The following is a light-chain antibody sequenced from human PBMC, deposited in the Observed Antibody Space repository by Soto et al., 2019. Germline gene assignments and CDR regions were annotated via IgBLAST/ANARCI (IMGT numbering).Light chain of an antibody. CDR1: QTISSL. Sequence: DIQMTQSPSFLSASLGDRVTITCRASQTISSLLYWYQQRPGKAPKLLIYATSNLHSGVPSRFSGAGSGTDFTLTINSLQPKDFATYYCQQSYSTPYTFGQGTKL. CDR2: ATS. J-gene: IGKJ2*01. CDR3: QQSYSTPYT. V-gene: IGKV1-39*01.